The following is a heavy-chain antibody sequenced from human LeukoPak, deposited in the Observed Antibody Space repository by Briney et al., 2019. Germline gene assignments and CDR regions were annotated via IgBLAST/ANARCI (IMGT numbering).Heavy chain of an antibody. CDR1: GFTFSSYA. CDR3: AKEGGYGSGSYYFDP. V-gene: IGHV3-23*01. D-gene: IGHD3-10*01. Sequence: GGSLTLSCAASGFTFSSYAMSWVRQAPGKGLVWVSAISGSGGSTYYADSVKGRFTISRDNSKNTLYLQMNSLRAEDTAVYYCAKEGGYGSGSYYFDPWGQGTLVTVSS. CDR2: ISGSGGST. J-gene: IGHJ5*02.